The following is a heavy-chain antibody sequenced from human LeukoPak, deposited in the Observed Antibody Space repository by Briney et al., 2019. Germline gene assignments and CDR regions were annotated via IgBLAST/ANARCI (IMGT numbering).Heavy chain of an antibody. CDR1: GGSISDSNYY. CDR2: IYYSGSA. D-gene: IGHD6-25*01. J-gene: IGHJ5*02. Sequence: SETLSLTCTVSGGSISDSNYYWGWIRQPPGRGLEWIGNIYYSGSAYYSPSLKSRVTVSVDTSKNQFSLKLNSVTAADTAVYYYARQSTIAAARIDPWGQGTLVTVSS. V-gene: IGHV4-39*01. CDR3: ARQSTIAAARIDP.